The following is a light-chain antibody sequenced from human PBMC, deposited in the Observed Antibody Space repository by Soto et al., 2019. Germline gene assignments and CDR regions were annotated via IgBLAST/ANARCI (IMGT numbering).Light chain of an antibody. J-gene: IGLJ1*01. Sequence: QSALTQPASVSGSPGQSITISCAGSSSDIGTYEYVSRYQQYPGKAPKLMIYEVNYRPSGVSNRFSGSKSGNTASLTISGLQAEDEGDYYCNSMTTSTSTRFVFGTGTKVTVL. CDR3: NSMTTSTSTRFV. CDR1: SSDIGTYEY. V-gene: IGLV2-14*01. CDR2: EVN.